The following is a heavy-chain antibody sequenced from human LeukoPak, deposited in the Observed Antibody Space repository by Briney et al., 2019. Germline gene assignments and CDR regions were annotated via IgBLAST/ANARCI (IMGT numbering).Heavy chain of an antibody. CDR1: GGSLNRGTFY. CDR2: FYDSESI. CDR3: VGGPGNYYHYMDV. V-gene: IGHV4-39*01. Sequence: SETLSLTCTVSGGSLNRGTFYWGWIRQSPGKGLEWIANFYDSESIYYNPSLKSRVNISADTSKNRYSLNLGSVTAADTAVYYCVGGPGNYYHYMDVWGNGITVTVSS. J-gene: IGHJ6*03.